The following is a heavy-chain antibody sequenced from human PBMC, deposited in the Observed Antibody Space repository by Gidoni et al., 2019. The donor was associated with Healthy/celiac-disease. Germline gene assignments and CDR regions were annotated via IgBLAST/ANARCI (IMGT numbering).Heavy chain of an antibody. CDR1: GGLISSSSYY. D-gene: IGHD3-16*01. Sequence: QLQLQEPGPGMVKPSETLSLTCTVSGGLISSSSYYWGWIRQPPGKGLQWIGSIYYSGSTYYNPSLKSRVTISVDTSKNQFSLKLSSVTAADTAVYYCARDKSWGDGGPLYGMDVWGQGTTVTVSS. J-gene: IGHJ6*02. CDR3: ARDKSWGDGGPLYGMDV. V-gene: IGHV4-39*07. CDR2: IYYSGST.